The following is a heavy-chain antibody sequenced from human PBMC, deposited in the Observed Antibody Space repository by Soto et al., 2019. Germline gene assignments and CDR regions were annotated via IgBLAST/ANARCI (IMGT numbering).Heavy chain of an antibody. D-gene: IGHD6-6*01. Sequence: QVQLVQSGAEVKKPGASVKVSCKASGYTFTGYYMHWVRQAPGQGLEWMGWINPNSGGTNYAQKFQGWVTMTRDTSLRTAYMELSRLRSDDTAVYYCARGSEIAGRPDVAFDYWGQGTLVTVSS. CDR1: GYTFTGYY. J-gene: IGHJ4*02. CDR3: ARGSEIAGRPDVAFDY. CDR2: INPNSGGT. V-gene: IGHV1-2*04.